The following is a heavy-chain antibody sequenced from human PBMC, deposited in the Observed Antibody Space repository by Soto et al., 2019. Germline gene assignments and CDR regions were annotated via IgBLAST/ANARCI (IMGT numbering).Heavy chain of an antibody. Sequence: QVQLVESGGGVVQPGRSLRLSCAASGFTFSSYAMHWVRQAPGKGLEWVAVISYDGSNKYYADSVKGRFTISRDNSKNTLYLQMNXXXXXXXXXXXXXXXXXXXXXXXXXEKKPELRYWGQGTLVTVSS. CDR1: GFTFSSYA. D-gene: IGHD3-10*01. CDR2: ISYDGSNK. J-gene: IGHJ4*02. CDR3: XXXXXXXXXXXXXEKKPELRY. V-gene: IGHV3-30-3*01.